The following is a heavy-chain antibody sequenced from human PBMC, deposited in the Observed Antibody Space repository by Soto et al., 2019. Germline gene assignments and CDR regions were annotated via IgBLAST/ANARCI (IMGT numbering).Heavy chain of an antibody. Sequence: PGGSLRLSCAASGFTFSSYGMSWVRQAPGKGLEWVSGISGSGGHTYYADSVKGRFTISRDNSKNTLYLQMNSLRAEDTAVYYCAKDLAGDYIGVRLDPWGQGTLVTVSS. CDR3: AKDLAGDYIGVRLDP. CDR2: ISGSGGHT. D-gene: IGHD4-17*01. CDR1: GFTFSSYG. V-gene: IGHV3-23*01. J-gene: IGHJ5*02.